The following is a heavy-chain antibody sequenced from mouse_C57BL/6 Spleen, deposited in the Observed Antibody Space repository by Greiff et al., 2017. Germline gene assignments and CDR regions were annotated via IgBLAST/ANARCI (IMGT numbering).Heavy chain of an antibody. CDR1: GYSITSGYY. CDR3: ASGGYDYAMDY. V-gene: IGHV3-6*01. CDR2: ISYDGSN. Sequence: EVQRVESGPGLVKPSQSLSLTCSVTGYSITSGYYWNWIRQFPGNKLEWMGYISYDGSNNYNPSLKNRISITRDTSKNQFFLKLNSVTTEDTATYYCASGGYDYAMDYWGQGTSVTVSS. D-gene: IGHD3-1*01. J-gene: IGHJ4*01.